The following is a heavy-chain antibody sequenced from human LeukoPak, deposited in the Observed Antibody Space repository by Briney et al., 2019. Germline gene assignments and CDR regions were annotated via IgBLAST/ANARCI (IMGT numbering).Heavy chain of an antibody. Sequence: GGSLRLSCAASGFTFSVYVMSWVRQAPGKGLEWVAVISYDGSNKYYADSVKGRFTISRDNSKNTLYLQMNSLRAEDTAVYYCAKDLPRGRGAVVVPAAHIDYWGQGTLVTVSS. CDR2: ISYDGSNK. D-gene: IGHD2-2*01. CDR3: AKDLPRGRGAVVVPAAHIDY. V-gene: IGHV3-30*18. J-gene: IGHJ4*02. CDR1: GFTFSVYV.